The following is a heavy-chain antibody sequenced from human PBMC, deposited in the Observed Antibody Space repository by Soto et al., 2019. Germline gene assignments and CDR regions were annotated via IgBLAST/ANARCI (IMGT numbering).Heavy chain of an antibody. CDR3: ARDPKTSGGQHWAFNYFDS. Sequence: PGGSLRLFCAASGFSFSISPMHWVRQAPGKGPEWVALISYDGTNKFYADSVKGRFTISRDNSKSTLYLQVDSLRPEDAAVYYCARDPKTSGGQHWAFNYFDSWGQGTLVTVS. CDR2: ISYDGTNK. J-gene: IGHJ4*02. V-gene: IGHV3-30-3*01. CDR1: GFSFSISP. D-gene: IGHD7-27*01.